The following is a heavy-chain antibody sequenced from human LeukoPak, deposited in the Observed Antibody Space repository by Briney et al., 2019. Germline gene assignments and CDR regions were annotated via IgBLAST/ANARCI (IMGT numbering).Heavy chain of an antibody. CDR2: INPNSGGT. D-gene: IGHD5-12*01. CDR1: GYTFTDYY. Sequence: ASVKVSCKASGYTFTDYYLHWVRQAPGQGLEWMGWINPNSGGTKYAQKFQGRVTMTRDTSITTAYMELSRLRSDDTAVYYCARELVATMVDYWGQGTLVTVSS. CDR3: ARELVATMVDY. V-gene: IGHV1-2*02. J-gene: IGHJ4*02.